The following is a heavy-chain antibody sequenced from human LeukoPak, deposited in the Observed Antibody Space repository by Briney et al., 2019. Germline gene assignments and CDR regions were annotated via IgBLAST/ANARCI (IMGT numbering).Heavy chain of an antibody. CDR1: GFSLRSYA. CDR2: MSHDGGTT. V-gene: IGHV3-64*02. D-gene: IGHD6-19*01. J-gene: IGHJ4*02. CDR3: TRGSGPLYFDF. Sequence: PGGSLGLSCAASGFSLRSYAIHWVRQAPGKGLEYVSAMSHDGGTTYYADSVKGRFTVSRHNSRNMVYLQMGGLRAEDMAVYYCTRGSGPLYFDFWGQGTQVTVSS.